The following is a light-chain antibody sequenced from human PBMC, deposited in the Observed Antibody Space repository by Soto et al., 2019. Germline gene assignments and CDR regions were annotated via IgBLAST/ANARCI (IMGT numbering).Light chain of an antibody. CDR3: SSYTSSVTLV. Sequence: QSALTQPASVSGSPGQSITICCTGTSSDVGGYNFVSWYQQHPGKAPKVMIYEVSNRPSGVSYRFSGSKSGNTASLTISGLQAEDEADYYCSSYTSSVTLVFGGGTKLTVL. V-gene: IGLV2-14*01. CDR2: EVS. J-gene: IGLJ2*01. CDR1: SSDVGGYNF.